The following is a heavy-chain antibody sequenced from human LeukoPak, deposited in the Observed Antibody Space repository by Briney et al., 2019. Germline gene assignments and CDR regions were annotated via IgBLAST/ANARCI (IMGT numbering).Heavy chain of an antibody. CDR1: GFTFSSYG. CDR3: AKESTYYYGSGSYYSPPDAFDI. CDR2: ISGSGGST. Sequence: GGTLRLSCAASGFTFSSYGTSWVRQAPGKGLEWVSAISGSGGSTYYADSVKGRFTISRDNSKNTLYLQMNSLRAEDTAVYYCAKESTYYYGSGSYYSPPDAFDIWGQGTMVTVSS. D-gene: IGHD3-10*01. J-gene: IGHJ3*02. V-gene: IGHV3-23*01.